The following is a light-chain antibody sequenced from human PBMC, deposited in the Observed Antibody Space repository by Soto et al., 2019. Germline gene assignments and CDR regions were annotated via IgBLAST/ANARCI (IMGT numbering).Light chain of an antibody. Sequence: QSVLTQPPSVSAAPRQKVTMSCSGGSSNIGNYYVSWHQQLPGTAPKPLIFKIVKRPSGFSALFSGSISATSPTLGFTGLQTGDEADYNGETWDSTLSIFVFGMGTKVTVL. CDR3: ETWDSTLSIFV. J-gene: IGLJ1*01. CDR1: SSNIGNYY. V-gene: IGLV1-51*02. CDR2: KIV.